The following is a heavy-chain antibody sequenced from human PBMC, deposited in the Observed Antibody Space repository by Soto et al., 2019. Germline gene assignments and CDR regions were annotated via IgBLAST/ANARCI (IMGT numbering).Heavy chain of an antibody. D-gene: IGHD1-1*01. Sequence: QVQLVESGGGVVQPGRSLRLSCAASGFTFSYHALNWVRQAPGKGLEWVAVISFDGGNKYNAESVKGRFTISRENSNRTLYLQINRLRAEDMAMYFCARGTTTSAFSAMDVWGQGTTVTVSS. CDR3: ARGTTTSAFSAMDV. CDR2: ISFDGGNK. V-gene: IGHV3-30-3*01. J-gene: IGHJ6*02. CDR1: GFTFSYHA.